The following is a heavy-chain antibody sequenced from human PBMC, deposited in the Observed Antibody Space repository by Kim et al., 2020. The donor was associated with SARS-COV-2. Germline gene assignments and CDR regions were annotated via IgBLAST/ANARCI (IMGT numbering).Heavy chain of an antibody. D-gene: IGHD3-3*02. Sequence: GGSLRLSCAASGFTFSDYAMSWVRQAPGKGLQWVSSIIGSGVDTFYAEDVKGRFTISRDNSKNTLFLQMNSLRDEDTAVYYCAKKRVGSFNIFTVDVWGQGTMVTVSS. CDR2: IIGSGVDT. J-gene: IGHJ6*02. CDR3: AKKRVGSFNIFTVDV. V-gene: IGHV3-23*01. CDR1: GFTFSDYA.